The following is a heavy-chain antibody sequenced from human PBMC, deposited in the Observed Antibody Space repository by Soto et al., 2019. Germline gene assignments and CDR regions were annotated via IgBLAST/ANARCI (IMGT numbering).Heavy chain of an antibody. Sequence: GGSLRLSCAASGFTFSSYGMHWVRQAPGKGLEWVAVISYDGSNKYYADSVKGRFTISRDNSKNTRYLQMNSLRAEDTAVYYCAKVGLLWFGELLPYFDYWGQGT. CDR1: GFTFSSYG. D-gene: IGHD3-10*01. J-gene: IGHJ4*02. V-gene: IGHV3-30*18. CDR2: ISYDGSNK. CDR3: AKVGLLWFGELLPYFDY.